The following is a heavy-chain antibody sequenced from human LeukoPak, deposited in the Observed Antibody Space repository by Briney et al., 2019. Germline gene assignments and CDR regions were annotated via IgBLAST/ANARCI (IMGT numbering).Heavy chain of an antibody. CDR1: GFTFSSYE. CDR2: ISSSGSTI. Sequence: GGSLRLSCAASGFTFSSYEMNWVRQAPGKGLEGVSYISSSGSTIYYADSVKGRFTISRDNAKNSLYLQMNSLRAEDTALYYCARDFPYYYDTSGYYSDYWGQGTLVTVSS. V-gene: IGHV3-48*03. D-gene: IGHD3-22*01. CDR3: ARDFPYYYDTSGYYSDY. J-gene: IGHJ4*02.